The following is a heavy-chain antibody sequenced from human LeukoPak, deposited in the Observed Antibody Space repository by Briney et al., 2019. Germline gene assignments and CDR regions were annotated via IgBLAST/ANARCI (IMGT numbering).Heavy chain of an antibody. CDR2: INHSGST. D-gene: IGHD5-24*01. CDR1: GGSFSGYY. Sequence: SETLSLTCAVYGGSFSGYYWSWIRQPPGKGPEWIGEINHSGSTNYNPSLKSRVTISVDTSKNQFSLKLSSVTAADTAVYYCARGVDGYNYHFDYWGQGTLVTVSS. CDR3: ARGVDGYNYHFDY. V-gene: IGHV4-34*01. J-gene: IGHJ4*02.